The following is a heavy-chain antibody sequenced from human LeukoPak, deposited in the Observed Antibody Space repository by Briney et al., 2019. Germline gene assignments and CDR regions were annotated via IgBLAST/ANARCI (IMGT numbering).Heavy chain of an antibody. CDR1: GGSISSYY. D-gene: IGHD2-2*02. V-gene: IGHV4-59*01. CDR2: IYYSGST. CDR3: ARGSVYHGYMDV. Sequence: SETLSLTCTVSGGSISSYYWSWIRQPPGKGLEWIGYIYYSGSTNYNPSLKSRVTISVDTSKNQFSLKLSSVTAADTAVYYCARGSVYHGYMDVWGKGTTVTVSS. J-gene: IGHJ6*03.